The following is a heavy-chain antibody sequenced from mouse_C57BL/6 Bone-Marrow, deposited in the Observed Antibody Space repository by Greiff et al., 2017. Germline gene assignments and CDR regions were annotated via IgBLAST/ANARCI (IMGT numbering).Heavy chain of an antibody. Sequence: VQLQQPGAELVRPGSSVKLSCKASGYTFTSYWMHWVKQRPIQGLEWIGKIDPSDSETHYNQKFKDKATLTVAKSSSTAYMQLRSLTSEDSAVYDCARIVDFYWYFDVWGTGTTVTVSS. V-gene: IGHV1-52*01. J-gene: IGHJ1*03. CDR1: GYTFTSYW. CDR3: ARIVDFYWYFDV. CDR2: IDPSDSET.